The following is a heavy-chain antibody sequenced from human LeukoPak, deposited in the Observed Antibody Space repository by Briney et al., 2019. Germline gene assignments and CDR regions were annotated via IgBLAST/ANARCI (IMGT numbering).Heavy chain of an antibody. V-gene: IGHV4-4*09. CDR2: IYTSGST. Sequence: SETLSLTCTVSGGSISSYYWSWIRQPPGKGLEWIGYIYTSGSTNYNPSLKSRVTISVDTSKNQFSLKLSSVTAADTAVYYCARRQVGGNGIGWFDPWAREPWSPSPQ. D-gene: IGHD4-23*01. CDR1: GGSISSYY. CDR3: ARRQVGGNGIGWFDP. J-gene: IGHJ5*02.